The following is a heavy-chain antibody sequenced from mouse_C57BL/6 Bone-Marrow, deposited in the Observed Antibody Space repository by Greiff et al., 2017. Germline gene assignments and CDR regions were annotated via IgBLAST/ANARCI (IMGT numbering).Heavy chain of an antibody. CDR3: ARDGNCVRVFFAY. J-gene: IGHJ3*01. V-gene: IGHV1-64*01. CDR1: GYTFTSYW. D-gene: IGHD2-1*01. Sequence: QVQLQQPGAELVKPGASVKLSCKASGYTFTSYWMHWVKQRPGQGLEWIGMIHPNSGSTNYNEKFKSKATLTVDKSSSTAYMQLSSLTSEDSAVYYCARDGNCVRVFFAYWGQGALVTVSA. CDR2: IHPNSGST.